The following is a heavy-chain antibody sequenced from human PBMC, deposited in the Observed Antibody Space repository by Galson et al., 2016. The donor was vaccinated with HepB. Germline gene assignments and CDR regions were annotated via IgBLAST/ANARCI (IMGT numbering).Heavy chain of an antibody. CDR3: AKERGILTGYLLTD. CDR2: ILNSGAST. J-gene: IGHJ4*02. V-gene: IGHV3-23*01. D-gene: IGHD3-9*01. Sequence: SLRLSCAASGFTFSSYAMNWVRQAPGKGLEWVSAILNSGASTSYADSVKGRFTISRDNSKNTVYLQMNSLRAEDTAVYYCAKERGILTGYLLTDWGQGTLVTISS. CDR1: GFTFSSYA.